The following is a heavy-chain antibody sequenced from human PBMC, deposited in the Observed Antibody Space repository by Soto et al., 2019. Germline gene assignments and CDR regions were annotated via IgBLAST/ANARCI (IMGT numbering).Heavy chain of an antibody. CDR1: GYTFTSYG. V-gene: IGHV1-18*04. J-gene: IGHJ5*02. CDR3: ARESLWFGEFKTNWFDP. CDR2: ISAYNGNT. Sequence: ASVKVSCKASGYTFTSYGISWVRQAPGQGLEWMGWISAYNGNTKYSQKSQGRVTITRDTSASTAYMELSSLRSEDTAVYYCARESLWFGEFKTNWFDPWGQGTLVTVSS. D-gene: IGHD3-10*01.